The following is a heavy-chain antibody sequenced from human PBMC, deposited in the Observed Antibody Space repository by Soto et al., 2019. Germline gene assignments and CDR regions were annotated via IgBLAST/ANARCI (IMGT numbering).Heavy chain of an antibody. CDR2: VSHDGRIY. J-gene: IGHJ4*02. CDR1: GFTYSSCA. CDR3: VKDRSDTWSFDY. Sequence: QVQLVESGGGVVQPGRSLRLSCAASGFTYSSCAMQWVRQVPGKGLEWLAVVSHDGRIYPYADSVKGRFSISRDNSKKTLYIQMNSLRPEDPAVYYCVKDRSDTWSFDYWGQGTLVTVSS. D-gene: IGHD2-8*02. V-gene: IGHV3-30*18.